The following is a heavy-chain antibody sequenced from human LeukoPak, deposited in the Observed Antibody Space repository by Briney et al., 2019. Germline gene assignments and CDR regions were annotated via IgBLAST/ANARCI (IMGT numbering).Heavy chain of an antibody. Sequence: PGGSLRLSCAASGFTFSNAWMSWIRQPPGKGLEWIGYIYYSGSTNYNPSLKSRVTISLDTSKTQFSPKLSSVTAADTAVYYCARARSSGYPDYWGQGTLVTVSS. V-gene: IGHV4-59*01. D-gene: IGHD3-22*01. J-gene: IGHJ4*02. CDR3: ARARSSGYPDY. CDR2: IYYSGST. CDR1: GFTFSNAW.